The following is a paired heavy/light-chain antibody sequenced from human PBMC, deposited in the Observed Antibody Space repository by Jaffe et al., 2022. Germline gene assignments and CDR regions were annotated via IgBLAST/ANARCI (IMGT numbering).Light chain of an antibody. J-gene: IGKJ3*01. Sequence: DIQMTQSPSSLSASVGDRVTFTCQASQDINIYLNWLQQKPGKAPKVLIYGASSLETGVPSRFSGRGSGTVFTLTISSLQPEDVATYYCQQYNTLPPTFGPGTKVDLE. CDR1: QDINIY. CDR2: GAS. CDR3: QQYNTLPPT. V-gene: IGKV1-33*01.
Heavy chain of an antibody. CDR1: GFTFGDYS. CDR3: VRDRSSNPGNFDY. Sequence: EVHLVESGGGLNQPGRSLRLSCKASGFTFGDYSVNWVRQTPGKGLQWLSFIRNTFYGGTTEYAPSVKGRITISRDDSEGLAYLHINNLKADDTAVYFCVRDRSSNPGNFDYWGQGTLVIVAS. J-gene: IGHJ4*02. D-gene: IGHD2-2*01. CDR2: IRNTFYGGTT. V-gene: IGHV3-49*04.